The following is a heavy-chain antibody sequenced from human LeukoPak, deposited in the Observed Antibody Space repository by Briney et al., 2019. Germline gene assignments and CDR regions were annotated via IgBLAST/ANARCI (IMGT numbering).Heavy chain of an antibody. Sequence: ASVKVSCKASGYTFTGYNMHWVRQAPGQGLEWMGWINPKSGGTNYAQKFQGRVTMTRDTSINTAYLELGRLTSDDTAVYYCTKEGVEGYWGQGTLVTVSS. V-gene: IGHV1-2*02. J-gene: IGHJ4*02. CDR1: GYTFTGYN. CDR3: TKEGVEGY. CDR2: INPKSGGT.